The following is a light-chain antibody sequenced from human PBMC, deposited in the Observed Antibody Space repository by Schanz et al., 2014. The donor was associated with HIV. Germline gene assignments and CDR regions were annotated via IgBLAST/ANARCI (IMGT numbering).Light chain of an antibody. Sequence: EIVLTQSPATLSLSPGERATLSCRASQSVSSSLAWYQQKPGQAPRLLFYGASTRATGITARFSGSGSGTEFTLTISSLQSEDFAVYYCQQYNNWPLTFGGGTKVEIK. CDR3: QQYNNWPLT. CDR2: GAS. V-gene: IGKV3-15*01. J-gene: IGKJ4*01. CDR1: QSVSSS.